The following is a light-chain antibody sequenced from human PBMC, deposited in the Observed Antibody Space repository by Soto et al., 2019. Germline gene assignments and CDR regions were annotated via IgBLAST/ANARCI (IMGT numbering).Light chain of an antibody. CDR3: QQYNNWPLL. CDR1: QSVSSN. CDR2: GAS. V-gene: IGKV3-15*01. J-gene: IGKJ1*01. Sequence: EIVMTQSPATLSVSPGERATLSCRASQSVSSNLAWYQQKPGQAPRLLIYGASTRATGIPARFSGSGSGTEFTLTISSVQSEDFAVYYCQQYNNWPLLFGQGTKVDIK.